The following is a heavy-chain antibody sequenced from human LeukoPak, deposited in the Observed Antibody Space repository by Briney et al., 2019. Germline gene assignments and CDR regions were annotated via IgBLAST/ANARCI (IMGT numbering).Heavy chain of an antibody. J-gene: IGHJ4*02. D-gene: IGHD2/OR15-2a*01. CDR1: GFTFSDYW. CDR2: IDSDGSTT. V-gene: IGHV3-74*01. Sequence: GGSLTLSCAASGFTFSDYWMHWVRQAPGKGLVWVSRIDSDGSTTNYADSVKGRFTISRDNAKNTLYLQMNSLRAEDTAVYYCASGYYSTSERGNGYWGQGTLVTVSS. CDR3: ASGYYSTSERGNGY.